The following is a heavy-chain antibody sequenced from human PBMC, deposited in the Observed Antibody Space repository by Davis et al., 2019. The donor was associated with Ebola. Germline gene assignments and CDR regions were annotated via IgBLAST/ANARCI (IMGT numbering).Heavy chain of an antibody. D-gene: IGHD6-13*01. Sequence: GGSLRLSCAASGFTLSSHGMHWVRQAPGKGLEWVAGLGSDGKDKFYADSVKGRFIVSRDNSKNTLYVEMNSLRGDDTAVYYCARFSGRTASGGFKGGLDVWGKGTTITVSS. CDR2: LGSDGKDK. CDR1: GFTLSSHG. J-gene: IGHJ6*04. CDR3: ARFSGRTASGGFKGGLDV. V-gene: IGHV3-33*01.